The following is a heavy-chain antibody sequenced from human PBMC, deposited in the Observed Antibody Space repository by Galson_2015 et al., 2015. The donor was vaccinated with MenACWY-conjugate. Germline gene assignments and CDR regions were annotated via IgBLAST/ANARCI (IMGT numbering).Heavy chain of an antibody. CDR2: IYSSGST. V-gene: IGHV4-61*01. CDR3: AREYNK. D-gene: IGHD1-14*01. J-gene: IGHJ4*02. CDR1: GGSVSSGSY. Sequence: TLSLTCTVSGGSVSSGSYWTWIRQPPGKGLEWIGLIYSSGSTEYNPSLKSRVTVSLDMSKNQVSLKLSSVTAADTAVYYCAREYNKWGQGTLVTVSS.